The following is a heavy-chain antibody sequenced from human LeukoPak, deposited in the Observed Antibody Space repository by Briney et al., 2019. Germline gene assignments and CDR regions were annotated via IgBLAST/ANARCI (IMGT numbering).Heavy chain of an antibody. V-gene: IGHV3-11*01. CDR3: AKEGGASRFDY. CDR1: GFTFSDYN. D-gene: IGHD5-12*01. CDR2: ISRSGSTK. Sequence: AGGSLRLSCAASGFTFSDYNMRWIRQAPGKGLEWVSSISRSGSTKYYADSVKGRFTISRDNAKNSLFLQMNSLRAEDTAVYYCAKEGGASRFDYWGQGTLVTVSS. J-gene: IGHJ4*02.